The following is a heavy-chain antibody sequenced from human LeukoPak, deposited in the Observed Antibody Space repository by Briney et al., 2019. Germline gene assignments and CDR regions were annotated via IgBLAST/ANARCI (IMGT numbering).Heavy chain of an antibody. CDR2: IYYSGST. J-gene: IGHJ4*02. Sequence: PSETLSLTCTVSGGSISSRSYYWGWIRQPPGKGLEWIGTIYYSGSTYYNPSLKSRVTISVDTSKNQFSLKLSSVTAADTAVYYCARAGYYFDYWGQGTLVTVSS. CDR3: ARAGYYFDY. V-gene: IGHV4-39*07. CDR1: GGSISSRSYY. D-gene: IGHD1-14*01.